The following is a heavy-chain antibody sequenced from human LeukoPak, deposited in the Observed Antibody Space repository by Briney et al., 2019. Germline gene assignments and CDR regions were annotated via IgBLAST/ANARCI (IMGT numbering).Heavy chain of an antibody. V-gene: IGHV3-48*03. Sequence: PGGSLRLSCTASGFTFSSYEMNWVRQAPGKGLEWVSYISSSGRTMYYADSVKGRFTISRDNAKNSLYLQMNSLRAEDTAVYYCARDERGYGGYHVFDYWGQGALVTVSS. CDR3: ARDERGYGGYHVFDY. CDR2: ISSSGRTM. D-gene: IGHD5-12*01. CDR1: GFTFSSYE. J-gene: IGHJ4*02.